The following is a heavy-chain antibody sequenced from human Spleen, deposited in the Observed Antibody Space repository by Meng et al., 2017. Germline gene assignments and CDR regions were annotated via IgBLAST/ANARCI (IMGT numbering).Heavy chain of an antibody. V-gene: IGHV3-7*03. CDR1: GFTFSSYW. CDR2: IKQDGSEK. CDR3: ARGSSPADY. Sequence: GESLKISCAASGFTFSSYWMSWVRQAPGKGLEWVANIKQDGSEKYYVDSVKGRFTISRDDARSSLYLQMDSLRVEDTAIYYCARGSSPADYWGQGTLVTVSS. J-gene: IGHJ4*02.